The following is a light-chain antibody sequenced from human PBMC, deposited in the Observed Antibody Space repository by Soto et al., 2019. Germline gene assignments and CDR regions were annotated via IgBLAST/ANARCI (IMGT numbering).Light chain of an antibody. CDR2: AAS. V-gene: IGKV1-9*01. CDR1: QGISSY. J-gene: IGKJ5*01. Sequence: DIQLTQSPSFLSASVGDRVTITCRASQGISSYLAWYQQKPGKAPKFLIYAASTLQSGVPSRFSGSGSGTEFPLTISSLQPEDFATYYCQQLNSYPPSITFGQGTRLEMK. CDR3: QQLNSYPPSIT.